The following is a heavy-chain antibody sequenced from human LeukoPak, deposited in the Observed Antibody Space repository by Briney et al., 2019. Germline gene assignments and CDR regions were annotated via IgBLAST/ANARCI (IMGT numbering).Heavy chain of an antibody. CDR3: ARDLSIAVAAGTTYDF. CDR2: INSDGSST. CDR1: GFTFSNYG. Sequence: GWALRLSCAASGFTFSNYGINWVRQAPGKVLVSVSRINSDGSSTIYADSVKGRFTISRDNAKNTLYLQMNSLRAEDTAVYYCARDLSIAVAAGTTYDFWGQGTQVTVSS. J-gene: IGHJ4*02. D-gene: IGHD6-13*01. V-gene: IGHV3-74*01.